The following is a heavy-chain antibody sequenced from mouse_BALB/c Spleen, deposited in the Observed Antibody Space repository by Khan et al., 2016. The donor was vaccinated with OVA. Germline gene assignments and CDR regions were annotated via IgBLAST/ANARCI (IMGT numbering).Heavy chain of an antibody. V-gene: IGHV5-9-3*01. D-gene: IGHD1-1*02. CDR1: GFTFSNYA. Sequence: QLVESGGGLVKPGGSLKLSCAASGFTFSNYAMSWVRQTPEKRLEWVATISSDGDYTYYPDNVTGRFTISREHATNTMYLQMRSLRSEDTAMFYFARAAHGHFAYWGQGTLVTVSA. CDR2: ISSDGDYT. J-gene: IGHJ3*01. CDR3: ARAAHGHFAY.